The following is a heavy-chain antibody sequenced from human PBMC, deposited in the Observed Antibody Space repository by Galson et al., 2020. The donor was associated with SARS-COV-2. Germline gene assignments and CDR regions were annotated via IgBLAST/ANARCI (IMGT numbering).Heavy chain of an antibody. CDR3: TRDSQLTFDY. D-gene: IGHD2-2*01. J-gene: IGHJ4*02. CDR2: INSDGSNT. CDR1: GFTFSSYSYW. V-gene: IGHV3-74*01. Sequence: LSLTCAASGFTFSSYSYWMHWVRQSPGKGLVWVSRINSDGSNTRYADSVKGRFTISRDNARNTLYLQMNSLRAEDTAVYYCTRDSQLTFDYWGQGTLVTVSS.